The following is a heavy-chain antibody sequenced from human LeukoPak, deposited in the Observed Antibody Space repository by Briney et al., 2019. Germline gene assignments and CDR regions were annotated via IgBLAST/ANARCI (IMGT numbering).Heavy chain of an antibody. CDR1: GIIFSTYA. CDR2: ISGSSSGSTSII. D-gene: IGHD3-3*01. CDR3: GRDFWSGYYTED. Sequence: GGSLRLSCEFSGIIFSTYAMNWVRQAPGKGLEWISYISGSSSGSTSIIHYAESVKGRFTISRDNAKNSLHLQMDSLSAEDTAVYYCGRDFWSGYYTEDWGQGALVIVSS. J-gene: IGHJ4*02. V-gene: IGHV3-48*04.